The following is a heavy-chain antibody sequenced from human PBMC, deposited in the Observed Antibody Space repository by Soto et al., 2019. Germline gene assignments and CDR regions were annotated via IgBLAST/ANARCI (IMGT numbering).Heavy chain of an antibody. CDR3: ARDRDPFVVVTAARHDAFDI. CDR2: IIPIFGTA. Sequence: QVQLVQSGAEVKKPGSSVKVSCKASGGTFSSYAISWVQQAPGQGLEWMGGIIPIFGTANYAQKFQGRVTITADESTSTAYMELSSLRSEDTAVYYCARDRDPFVVVTAARHDAFDIWGQGTMVTVSS. CDR1: GGTFSSYA. J-gene: IGHJ3*02. V-gene: IGHV1-69*01. D-gene: IGHD2-21*02.